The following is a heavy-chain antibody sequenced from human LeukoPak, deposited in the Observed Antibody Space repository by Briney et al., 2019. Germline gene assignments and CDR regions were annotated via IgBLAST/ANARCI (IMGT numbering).Heavy chain of an antibody. CDR2: IYSGGST. D-gene: IGHD2-2*01. CDR1: GFTVSSNY. J-gene: IGHJ6*02. Sequence: PGGSLRLSCAASGFTVSSNYMGWVRQAPGKGLEWVSVIYSGGSTYYADSVKGRFTISRDNSKNTLYLQMNSLRAEDTAVYYCARDQERFYQLPSYYYYYGMDVWGQGTTVTVSS. V-gene: IGHV3-66*01. CDR3: ARDQERFYQLPSYYYYYGMDV.